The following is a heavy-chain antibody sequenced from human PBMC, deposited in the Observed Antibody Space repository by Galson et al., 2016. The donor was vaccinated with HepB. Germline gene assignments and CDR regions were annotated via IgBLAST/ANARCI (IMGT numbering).Heavy chain of an antibody. CDR2: INAANGDT. V-gene: IGHV1-3*01. D-gene: IGHD5-12*01. CDR3: ARGHIVATVDYYYCGLDV. CDR1: GYTFTTYA. J-gene: IGHJ6*02. Sequence: SVKVSCKASGYTFTTYAMSWVRQAPGQRLEWMGWINAANGDTKYSQKLQGRGTITWDTSANTAYVELSSLRSEDTAVYYCARGHIVATVDYYYCGLDVWGQGTTVTVSS.